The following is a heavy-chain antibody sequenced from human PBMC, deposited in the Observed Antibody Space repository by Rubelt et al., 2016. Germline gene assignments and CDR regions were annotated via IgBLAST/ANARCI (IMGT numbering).Heavy chain of an antibody. Sequence: QVQLQESGPGLVKPSETLSLTCTVSGGSISSYYWSWIRQPPGKGLEWIGYIYYSGSTNYNPSLKSRVTKSVERPKNPFSLKLGSVTAAETAVYYCAGGITIFGVASGYFDYWGQGTLVTVSS. V-gene: IGHV4-59*01. D-gene: IGHD3-3*01. CDR3: AGGITIFGVASGYFDY. CDR2: IYYSGST. CDR1: GGSISSYY. J-gene: IGHJ4*02.